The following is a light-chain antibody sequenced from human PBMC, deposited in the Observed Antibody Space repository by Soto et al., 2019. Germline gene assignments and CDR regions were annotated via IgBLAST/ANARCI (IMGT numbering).Light chain of an antibody. CDR3: QQYNNWPC. CDR1: QSVSSN. V-gene: IGKV3-15*01. Sequence: PRERATLSRRASQSVSSNLAWYQQKPGQAPRLLIYGASTRATGIPARFSGSGSGTEFTLTISSLQSEDFAVYYCQQYNNWPCFGPGTKVDIK. CDR2: GAS. J-gene: IGKJ3*01.